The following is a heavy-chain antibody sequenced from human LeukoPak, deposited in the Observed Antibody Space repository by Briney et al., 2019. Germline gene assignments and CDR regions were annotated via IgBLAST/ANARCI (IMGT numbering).Heavy chain of an antibody. D-gene: IGHD4-17*01. J-gene: IGHJ4*02. CDR3: ANDYGDWFLDY. CDR2: INSDGSST. Sequence: GGSLRLSCAASGFTFSSYWMHWVRQAPGKGLVWVPRINSDGSSTSYADSVKGRFTISRDNAKNTLYLQMNSLRAEDTAVYYCANDYGDWFLDYWGQGTLVTVSS. CDR1: GFTFSSYW. V-gene: IGHV3-74*01.